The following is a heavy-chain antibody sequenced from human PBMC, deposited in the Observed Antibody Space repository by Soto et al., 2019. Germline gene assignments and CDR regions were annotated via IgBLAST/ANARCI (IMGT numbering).Heavy chain of an antibody. CDR3: ARDTAYNSGYDYADY. V-gene: IGHV3-33*01. CDR1: GFTFSSYG. J-gene: IGHJ4*02. Sequence: GGSLRLSCAASGFTFSSYGMHWVRQAPGKGLEWVAVIWYDGSNKYYADSVKGRFTISRDNSKNTLYLQMNSLRAEDTAVYYCARDTAYNSGYDYADYWGQGTLVTVSS. D-gene: IGHD5-12*01. CDR2: IWYDGSNK.